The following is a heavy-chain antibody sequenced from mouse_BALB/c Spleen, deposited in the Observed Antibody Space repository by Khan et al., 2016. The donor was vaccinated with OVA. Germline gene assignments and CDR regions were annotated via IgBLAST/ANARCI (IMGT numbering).Heavy chain of an antibody. V-gene: IGHV1-9*01. Sequence: VQLQQSGAELMKPGASVKISCKVTGYTFSTYWIEWVKQKPGHGLEWIGEILPGSDSTKYNEKFKGKATITADTSSKTAYMQLSGLTSEDSAVYYCGRGWLGRAMDYWGQGISVTVSS. D-gene: IGHD1-1*02. CDR2: ILPGSDST. CDR3: GRGWLGRAMDY. J-gene: IGHJ4*01. CDR1: GYTFSTYW.